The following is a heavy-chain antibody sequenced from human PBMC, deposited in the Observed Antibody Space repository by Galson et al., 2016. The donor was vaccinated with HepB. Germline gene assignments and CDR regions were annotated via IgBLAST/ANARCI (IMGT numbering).Heavy chain of an antibody. CDR3: ATIWDNSGYSQYYFEN. Sequence: SLRLSCAASGLTFSNAWMIWLRQAPGKGLQYIGRVESNTDGGTTDYAAPVKGQFFISRDDSKNTVYLQMNSLKTEDTAVYHCATIWDNSGYSQYYFENWGQGTLVTVSS. V-gene: IGHV3-15*04. CDR1: GLTFSNAW. CDR2: VESNTDGGTT. D-gene: IGHD6-19*01. J-gene: IGHJ4*02.